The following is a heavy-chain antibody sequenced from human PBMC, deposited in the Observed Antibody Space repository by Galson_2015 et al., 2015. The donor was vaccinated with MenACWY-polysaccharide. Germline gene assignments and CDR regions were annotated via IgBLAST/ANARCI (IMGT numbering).Heavy chain of an antibody. D-gene: IGHD6-19*01. CDR1: GFTFSSYA. CDR2: ISYDGTNK. V-gene: IGHV3-30-3*01. J-gene: IGHJ4*02. CDR3: AISRGFSSGWKYFDY. Sequence: SLRLSCAASGFTFSSYAMHWVRQAPGKGLEWVAVISYDGTNKYYADSVKGRFTISRDNSENTQYLQMSSLRAEDTALYYCAISRGFSSGWKYFDYWGQGTLVTVSA.